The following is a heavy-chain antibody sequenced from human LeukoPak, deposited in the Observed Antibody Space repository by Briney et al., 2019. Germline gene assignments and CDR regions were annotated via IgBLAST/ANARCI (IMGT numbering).Heavy chain of an antibody. J-gene: IGHJ4*02. CDR2: IYSGGST. V-gene: IGHV3-53*01. D-gene: IGHD3-10*01. Sequence: GGSLRLSCAASGFTVSSNYMSWVRQAPGKGLEWVSVIYSGGSTYYADSVKGRFTISRDNSKNTLYLQMNSLRAEDTAIYYCARGITTMVRGVIIPTDYWGQGTLVTVSS. CDR3: ARGITTMVRGVIIPTDY. CDR1: GFTVSSNY.